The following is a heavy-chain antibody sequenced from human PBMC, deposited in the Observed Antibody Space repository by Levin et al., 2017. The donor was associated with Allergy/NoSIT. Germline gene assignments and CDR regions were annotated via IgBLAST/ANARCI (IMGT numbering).Heavy chain of an antibody. CDR1: GYTFTSYG. CDR3: ARAPLYCSSTSCYGFRGWIDY. Sequence: ASVKVSCKASGYTFTSYGISWVRQAPGQGLEWMGWISAYNGNTNYAQKLQGRVTMTTDTSTSTAYMELRSLRSDDTAVYYCARAPLYCSSTSCYGFRGWIDYWGQGTLVTVSS. V-gene: IGHV1-18*01. CDR2: ISAYNGNT. J-gene: IGHJ4*02. D-gene: IGHD2-2*01.